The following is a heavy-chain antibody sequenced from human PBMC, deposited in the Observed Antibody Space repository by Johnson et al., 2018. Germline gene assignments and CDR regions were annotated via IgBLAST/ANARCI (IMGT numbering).Heavy chain of an antibody. CDR3: FFGYTTHEIGTFAI. J-gene: IGHJ3*02. CDR1: GGTFSSYA. D-gene: IGHD2-2*02. V-gene: IGHV1-69*06. Sequence: QVQLVESGAEVKKPGSSVKVSCKASGGTFSSYAISWVRQAPGQGLEWMGGIIPIFGTANYAQKFQGRVTITADKSTSTAYMELGSLRSADTAVYYCFFGYTTHEIGTFAIWGHGTIVTVSS. CDR2: IIPIFGTA.